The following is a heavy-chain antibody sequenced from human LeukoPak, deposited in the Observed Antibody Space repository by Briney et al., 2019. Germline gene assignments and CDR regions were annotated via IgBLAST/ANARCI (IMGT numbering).Heavy chain of an antibody. D-gene: IGHD2-15*01. CDR2: MNPNSGNT. CDR1: GYTFTGNF. Sequence: ASVKVSCKTSGYTFTGNFMHWVRQATGQGLEWMGWMNPNSGNTGYAQKFQGRVTMTRNTSISTAYMELSSLRSEDTAVYYCARLGYCSGGSCSSYYMDVWGKGTTVTISS. J-gene: IGHJ6*03. CDR3: ARLGYCSGGSCSSYYMDV. V-gene: IGHV1-8*02.